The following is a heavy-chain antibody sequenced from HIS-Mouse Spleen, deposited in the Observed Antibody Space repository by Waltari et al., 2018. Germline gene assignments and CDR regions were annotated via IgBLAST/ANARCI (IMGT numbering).Heavy chain of an antibody. V-gene: IGHV3-21*01. CDR3: ARVRFELGNAFDI. Sequence: EVQLVESGGGLVKPGGSLRLSCAASGFTFSSYSMNWVRQAPGKGLEWVSSISSSSSYIYYADSVKGRFTISRDNAKNSLYLQMNSLRAEDTAVYYCARVRFELGNAFDIWGQGTMVTVSS. D-gene: IGHD7-27*01. CDR2: ISSSSSYI. J-gene: IGHJ3*02. CDR1: GFTFSSYS.